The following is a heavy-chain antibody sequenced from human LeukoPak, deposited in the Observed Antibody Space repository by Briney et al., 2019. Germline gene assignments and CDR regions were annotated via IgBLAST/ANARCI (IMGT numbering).Heavy chain of an antibody. J-gene: IGHJ4*02. D-gene: IGHD2-2*01. CDR3: ATERACGSSSCVAYYFDS. CDR1: GVTFSNDG. V-gene: IGHV3-21*01. Sequence: GGSLRLSCAASGVTFSNDGMDWVRQAPGQELEWVSSISASGTYIWYADSVKGRFTISRDNAKSSLYLQMDSLRAEDTAVYYCATERACGSSSCVAYYFDSWGQGTLVTVSS. CDR2: ISASGTYI.